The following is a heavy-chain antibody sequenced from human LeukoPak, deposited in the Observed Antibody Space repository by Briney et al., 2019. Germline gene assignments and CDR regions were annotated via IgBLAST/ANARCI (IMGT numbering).Heavy chain of an antibody. CDR1: GFTFSDYS. D-gene: IGHD1-20*01. Sequence: PGGSLRLSCAASGFTFSDYSMNWVRRAPGRGLEWISYIGLASGFVSHADSVKGRFSISSDTARNSVYLQMSSLRAEDTAVYYCARDHNWAFDSWGQGTLVTVSS. CDR3: ARDHNWAFDS. J-gene: IGHJ4*02. CDR2: IGLASGFV. V-gene: IGHV3-21*05.